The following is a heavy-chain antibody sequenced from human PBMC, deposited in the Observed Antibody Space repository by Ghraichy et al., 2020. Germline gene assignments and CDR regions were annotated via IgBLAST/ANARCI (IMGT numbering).Heavy chain of an antibody. Sequence: GESLNISCAASGFSFINYDMNWVRQAPGKGLEWVSSLSGSSSHRYLGDSVRARFTISRDNTKNSLYLEMNSLKAEDTAVYYCARSAPPLRKYGMDVWGQGTTVIVSS. J-gene: IGHJ6*02. CDR1: GFSFINYD. CDR2: LSGSSSHR. D-gene: IGHD4-17*01. CDR3: ARSAPPLRKYGMDV. V-gene: IGHV3-21*06.